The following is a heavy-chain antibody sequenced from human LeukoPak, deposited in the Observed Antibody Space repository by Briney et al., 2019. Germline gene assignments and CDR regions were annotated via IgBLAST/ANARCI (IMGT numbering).Heavy chain of an antibody. D-gene: IGHD3-3*01. CDR3: GRGALGGYFSYYYMGV. CDR1: GGSISSHY. CDR2: ISNSGST. Sequence: SETLSLTCTVSGGSISSHYWSWIRQSPGEGLEWIGDISNSGSTSYNPHPESRVTISINTSKNQFSLKPISVTAADTAVYYCGRGALGGYFSYYYMGVWGKGTTVTVSS. V-gene: IGHV4-59*11. J-gene: IGHJ6*03.